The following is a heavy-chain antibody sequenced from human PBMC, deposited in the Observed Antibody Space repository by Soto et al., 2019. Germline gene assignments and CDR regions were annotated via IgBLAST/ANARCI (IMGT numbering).Heavy chain of an antibody. CDR3: LRAYDSSGFNSGN. D-gene: IGHD3-22*01. CDR2: IGSDGRPT. J-gene: IGHJ1*01. CDR1: GFPFSSYG. Sequence: ETLRVSCVASGFPFSSYGMHWIRQVPGKGLMWVSQIGSDGRPTTYADSVKGRFTISRDNARNNLYLQMNSLRADDTAMYYCLRAYDSSGFNSGNWGQGTLVTVSS. V-gene: IGHV3-74*03.